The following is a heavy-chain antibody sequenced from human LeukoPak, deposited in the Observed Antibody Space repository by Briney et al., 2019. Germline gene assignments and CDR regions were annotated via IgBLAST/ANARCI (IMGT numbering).Heavy chain of an antibody. J-gene: IGHJ4*02. CDR1: GYTFSSCA. CDR3: AIHLSDSSGYFSY. CDR2: IDTNTGSP. D-gene: IGHD3-22*01. V-gene: IGHV7-4-1*02. Sequence: ASVKVSCKASGYTFSSCAINWVRQAPGQGLEYMGWIDTNTGSPTFAQGFTGRYVSSLDTSVSTAYLQISSLKAEDTAVYYCAIHLSDSSGYFSYWGQGALVTVSS.